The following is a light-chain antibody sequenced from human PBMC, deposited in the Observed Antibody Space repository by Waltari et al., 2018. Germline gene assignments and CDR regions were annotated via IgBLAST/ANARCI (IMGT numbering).Light chain of an antibody. CDR2: GAS. CDR1: QSVSRA. CDR3: QHYLRLPVT. J-gene: IGKJ1*01. Sequence: EIVLTQSPGTLSLSLGERATVSCWASQSVSRALAWYQQKPGQAPRLLIYGASTRATGIPDRFSGSGSGTDFSLTISRLEPDDFAVYYCQHYLRLPVTFGQGTTVEI. V-gene: IGKV3-20*01.